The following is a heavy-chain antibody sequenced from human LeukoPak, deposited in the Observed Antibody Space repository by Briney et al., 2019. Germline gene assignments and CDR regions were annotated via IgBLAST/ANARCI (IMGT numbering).Heavy chain of an antibody. J-gene: IGHJ6*01. Sequence: ASVKVSCKASGYTFTSHYMHWVRQAPGQGLEWMGIINPSGGSTSYAQKFQGTVTMTRDTSTSTVYMELSSLRSEDTAVYYCARDADIVVVVAATLDYGMDVWGQGTTVTVSS. CDR2: INPSGGST. V-gene: IGHV1-46*01. CDR1: GYTFTSHY. CDR3: ARDADIVVVVAATLDYGMDV. D-gene: IGHD2-15*01.